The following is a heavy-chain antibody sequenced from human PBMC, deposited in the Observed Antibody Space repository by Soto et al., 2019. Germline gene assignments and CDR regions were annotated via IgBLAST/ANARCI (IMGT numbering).Heavy chain of an antibody. CDR2: IYDSGST. J-gene: IGHJ6*02. Sequence: SETLSLTCTVSGDSINNYYWTWIRQPPGKGLEWIGYIYDSGSTSYDPSLKSRLTISVDTSKNQFSLKLKSVTAADTAVYYCARGTKYYYQGMDVWGQGTTVT. CDR1: GDSINNYY. CDR3: ARGTKYYYQGMDV. V-gene: IGHV4-59*01.